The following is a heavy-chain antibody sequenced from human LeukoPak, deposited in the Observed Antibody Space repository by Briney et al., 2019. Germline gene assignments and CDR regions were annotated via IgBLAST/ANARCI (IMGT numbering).Heavy chain of an antibody. D-gene: IGHD1-14*01. CDR2: IYSGGST. J-gene: IGHJ3*02. V-gene: IGHV3-53*01. Sequence: PGGSLRLSCAASGFTVSSNYMSWVRQAPGKGLEWVSVIYSGGSTYYADSVKGRFTISRDNSKNTLYLQMNSLRAEDTAVYYCAREYNRGSGEAFDIWGQGTMVTVSS. CDR1: GFTVSSNY. CDR3: AREYNRGSGEAFDI.